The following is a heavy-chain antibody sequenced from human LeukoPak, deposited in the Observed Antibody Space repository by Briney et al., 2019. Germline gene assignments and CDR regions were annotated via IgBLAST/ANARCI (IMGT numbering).Heavy chain of an antibody. CDR3: ARESRGWYGGNSEAFDY. Sequence: PSETLSLTCTVSGGSISSYYWSWIRQPPGTGLEWIGYIYYSGSTNYNPSLTSRVTISVDTSKNQFSLELSSVTAADTAVYYCARESRGWYGGNSEAFDYWGQGTLVTVSS. CDR2: IYYSGST. J-gene: IGHJ4*02. CDR1: GGSISSYY. V-gene: IGHV4-59*01. D-gene: IGHD4-23*01.